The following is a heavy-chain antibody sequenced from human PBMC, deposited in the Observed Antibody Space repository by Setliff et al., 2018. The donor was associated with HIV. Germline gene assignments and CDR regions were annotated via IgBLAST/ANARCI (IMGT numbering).Heavy chain of an antibody. CDR3: AKNSAWAVIGSDYYLDF. CDR1: GFTLSNYG. D-gene: IGHD6-19*01. J-gene: IGHJ4*02. V-gene: IGHV3-33*06. CDR2: IWYDGTNK. Sequence: PGGSLRLSCAASGFTLSNYGMHWVRQAPGKGLEWVAVIWYDGTNKYYADSVKGRFTISRDNSKNTLFLQMNSLRVEDTAVYYCAKNSAWAVIGSDYYLDFWGQGTLVTVSS.